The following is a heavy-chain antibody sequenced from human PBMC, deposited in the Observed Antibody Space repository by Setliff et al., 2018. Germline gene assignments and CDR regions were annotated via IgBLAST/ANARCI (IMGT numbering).Heavy chain of an antibody. CDR3: ARANKKLDYYYYYYMDV. CDR1: GGSISGYY. Sequence: SETLSLTCTVSGGSISGYYWSWIRQTPGKGLEWIGESNHGGSTSYHPSLKSRLTMSVDTSKNQFSLKLTSVTAADTAVYYCARANKKLDYYYYYYMDVWGKGTTVTVSS. V-gene: IGHV4-34*01. D-gene: IGHD1-1*01. CDR2: SNHGGST. J-gene: IGHJ6*03.